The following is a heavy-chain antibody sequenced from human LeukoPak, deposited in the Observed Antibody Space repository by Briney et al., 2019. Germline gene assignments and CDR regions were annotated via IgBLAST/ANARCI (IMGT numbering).Heavy chain of an antibody. J-gene: IGHJ5*02. D-gene: IGHD3-22*01. Sequence: SVKDSCKSSVYTFTSYDINWLRQATAQGLEGMGWMNPTSGNTAYAKKLQGRVTITSNTSISTAYIELSSLRSEDTAVYYCARGRSTWYYDRSGYYTTSSEYNWFDPWGQGNLVTVSS. CDR3: ARGRSTWYYDRSGYYTTSSEYNWFDP. CDR1: VYTFTSYD. CDR2: MNPTSGNT. V-gene: IGHV1-8*03.